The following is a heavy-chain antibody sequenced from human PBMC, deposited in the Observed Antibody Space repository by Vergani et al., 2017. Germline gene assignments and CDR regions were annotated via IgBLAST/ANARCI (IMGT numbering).Heavy chain of an antibody. J-gene: IGHJ4*02. CDR1: GYTFTSYD. Sequence: QVQLVQSGAEVKKPGASVKVSCKASGYTFTSYDINWVRQATGQGLEWMGWMKPNSGNTGYAQKFQGRVTMTRNTSISTAYMELSSLRSEDTAVYYCARTYYDILTGQYHFDYWGQGTLVTVSS. V-gene: IGHV1-8*01. CDR3: ARTYYDILTGQYHFDY. D-gene: IGHD3-9*01. CDR2: MKPNSGNT.